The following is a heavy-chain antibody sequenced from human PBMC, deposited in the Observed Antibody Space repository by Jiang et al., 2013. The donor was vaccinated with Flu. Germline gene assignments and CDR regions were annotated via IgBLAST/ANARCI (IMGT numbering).Heavy chain of an antibody. V-gene: IGHV4-61*02. D-gene: IGHD3-22*01. Sequence: GSGLVKPSQTLSLTCTVSGGSISSGSYYWSWIRQPAGKGLEWIGRIYTSGSTNYNPSLKSRVTISVDTSKNQFSLKLSSVTAADTAVYYCAREPITYYYDSSGYYYFDYWGQGTLVTVSS. CDR3: AREPITYYYDSSGYYYFDY. CDR2: IYTSGST. CDR1: GGSISSGSYY. J-gene: IGHJ4*02.